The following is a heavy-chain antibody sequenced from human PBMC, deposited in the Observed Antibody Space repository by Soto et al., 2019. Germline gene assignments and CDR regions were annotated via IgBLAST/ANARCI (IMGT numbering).Heavy chain of an antibody. CDR2: INVYNGNT. J-gene: IGHJ4*02. D-gene: IGHD4-4*01. CDR1: GYTFTSYA. CDR3: ARDGVAVTTGTSGY. Sequence: QVQLVQSGAEVKKPGASVKVSCKASGYTFTSYAISWVRQAPGQGLEWMGWINVYNGNTKYAQKFQGRVTMTTDTSTSTVYMELWSLTSDDTAVYYCARDGVAVTTGTSGYWGQGTLVTVSS. V-gene: IGHV1-18*01.